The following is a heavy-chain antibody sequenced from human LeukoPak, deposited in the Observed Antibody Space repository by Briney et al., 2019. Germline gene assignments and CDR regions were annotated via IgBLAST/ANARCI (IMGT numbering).Heavy chain of an antibody. V-gene: IGHV1-46*01. Sequence: GASVKVSCKASGYTFTSYYMHWVRQAPGQGLEWMGIINPSGGNTNYAQKLQGRVTMTTDTSTSTAYMELRSLRSDDTAVYYCARDQGTMVRGVGGYWGQGTLVTVSS. CDR2: INPSGGNT. D-gene: IGHD3-10*01. CDR3: ARDQGTMVRGVGGY. J-gene: IGHJ4*02. CDR1: GYTFTSYY.